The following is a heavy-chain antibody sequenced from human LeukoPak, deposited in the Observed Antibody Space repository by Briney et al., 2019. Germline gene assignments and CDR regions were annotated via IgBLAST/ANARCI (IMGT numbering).Heavy chain of an antibody. Sequence: GGSLRLSXAASGFTFSSYAMSWVRQAPGKGLEWVSAISGSGGSTYYADSVKGRFTISRDNSKNTLYLQMNSLRAEDTAVHYCAKWDLAVAGTFDYWGQGTLVTVSS. CDR1: GFTFSSYA. J-gene: IGHJ4*02. CDR3: AKWDLAVAGTFDY. V-gene: IGHV3-23*01. CDR2: ISGSGGST. D-gene: IGHD6-19*01.